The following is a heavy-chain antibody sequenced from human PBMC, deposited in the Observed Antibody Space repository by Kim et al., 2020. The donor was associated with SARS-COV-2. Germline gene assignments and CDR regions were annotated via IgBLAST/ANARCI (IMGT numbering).Heavy chain of an antibody. CDR2: T. CDR3: AKETRSSGWFEY. V-gene: IGHV3-23*01. D-gene: IGHD6-19*01. Sequence: TFYADSVKGRFTISRDNSGNTRYLQMNSLRAEDTAVYYCAKETRSSGWFEYWGQGTLVTVSS. J-gene: IGHJ4*02.